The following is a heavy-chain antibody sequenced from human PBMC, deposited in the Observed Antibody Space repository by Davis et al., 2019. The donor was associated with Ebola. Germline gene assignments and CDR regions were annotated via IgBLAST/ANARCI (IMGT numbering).Heavy chain of an antibody. J-gene: IGHJ6*02. CDR2: LNPYSGRT. V-gene: IGHV1-2*05. D-gene: IGHD6-6*01. Sequence: SVPVPRLPSLYTFTGHYMLCVRQPPRHALEWMGRLNPYSGRTNYALKFHVRVTMTRDTSTSPAYMELTLLRFDDTVVYYCARGGGVIAASAPWYYNGMGVWGQGTTVIVSS. CDR3: ARGGGVIAASAPWYYNGMGV. CDR1: LYTFTGHY.